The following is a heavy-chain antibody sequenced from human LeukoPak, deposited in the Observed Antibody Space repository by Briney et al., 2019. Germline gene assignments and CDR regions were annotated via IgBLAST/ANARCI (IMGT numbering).Heavy chain of an antibody. D-gene: IGHD4-23*01. Sequence: SETLSLTCTVSGGSISSSSYYWGWIRQLPGKGLEWIGSIYYSGSTYYNPSLKSRVTISVDTSKNQFSLKLSSVTAADTAVYYCARHRDDYGGPLGYWGQGTLVTVSS. V-gene: IGHV4-39*01. CDR2: IYYSGST. CDR3: ARHRDDYGGPLGY. CDR1: GGSISSSSYY. J-gene: IGHJ4*02.